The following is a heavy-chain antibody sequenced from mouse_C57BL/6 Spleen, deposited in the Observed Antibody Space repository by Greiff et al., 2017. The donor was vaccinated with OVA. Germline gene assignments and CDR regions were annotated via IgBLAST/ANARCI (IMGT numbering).Heavy chain of an antibody. D-gene: IGHD1-1*01. CDR1: GFTFSDYY. Sequence: EVQLVESEGGLVQPGSSMKLSCTASGFTFSDYYMAWVRQVPEKGLEWVANINYDGSSTYYLDSLKSRFIISRDNAKNILYLQMSSLKSEDTATYYCARDRDYYGSSYVSWYFDVWGTGTTVTVSS. CDR2: INYDGSST. V-gene: IGHV5-16*01. CDR3: ARDRDYYGSSYVSWYFDV. J-gene: IGHJ1*03.